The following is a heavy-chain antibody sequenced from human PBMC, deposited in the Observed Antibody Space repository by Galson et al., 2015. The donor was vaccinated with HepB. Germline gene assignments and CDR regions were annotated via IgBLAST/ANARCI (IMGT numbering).Heavy chain of an antibody. CDR3: ARERFPPGGYLSINYFDY. CDR1: GFTFSSYS. Sequence: SLRLSCAASGFTFSSYSMNWVRQAPGKGLEWVSYISSSSSTIYYADSVKGRFTISRDNAKNSLYLQMNSLRAEDTAVYYCARERFPPGGYLSINYFDYWGQGTLVTVSS. D-gene: IGHD3-22*01. V-gene: IGHV3-48*01. CDR2: ISSSSSTI. J-gene: IGHJ4*02.